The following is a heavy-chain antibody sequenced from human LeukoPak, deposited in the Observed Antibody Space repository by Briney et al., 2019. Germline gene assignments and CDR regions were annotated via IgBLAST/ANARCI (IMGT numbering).Heavy chain of an antibody. CDR2: ICYTGST. J-gene: IGHJ6*03. Sequence: PSETLSLTCTVSGGSINSYYWSWVRQPPGKGLEWIGYICYTGSTNYSPSLKSRVTISVDTSKNQFSLKLSSVIAADTALYYCARAKGNSNYPYYYMDVWGKGTTVTVSS. D-gene: IGHD4-11*01. V-gene: IGHV4-59*01. CDR1: GGSINSYY. CDR3: ARAKGNSNYPYYYMDV.